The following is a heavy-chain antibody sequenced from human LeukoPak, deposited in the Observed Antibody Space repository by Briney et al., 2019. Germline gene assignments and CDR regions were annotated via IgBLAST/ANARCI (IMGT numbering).Heavy chain of an antibody. CDR2: ITFSSKTI. CDR1: GFTFGDYY. J-gene: IGHJ3*02. D-gene: IGHD3-22*01. V-gene: IGHV3-11*01. CDR3: ARGETYYYDSSGYYGAFDI. Sequence: GGSLRLSCAASGFTFGDYYMSWIRQAPGKGLEWISYITFSSKTIYYADSVKGRFTITRDNAKNSLYLQMNSLRAEDTALYYCARGETYYYDSSGYYGAFDIWGQGTMVTVSS.